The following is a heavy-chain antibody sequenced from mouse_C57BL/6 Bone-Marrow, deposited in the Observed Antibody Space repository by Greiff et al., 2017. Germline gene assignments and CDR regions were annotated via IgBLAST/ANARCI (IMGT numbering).Heavy chain of an antibody. Sequence: VQLQQPGAELVKPGASVTMSCKASGYTFTSYWITWVKQRPGQGLEWIGEIFPGSGSTNYNEKFKSKATLTVDTSSSTDYMQLSSLTSKDSAVYYCARPYYSIYWYVDVWGTRTTVTVAS. D-gene: IGHD2-5*01. V-gene: IGHV1-55*01. J-gene: IGHJ1*03. CDR1: GYTFTSYW. CDR3: ARPYYSIYWYVDV. CDR2: IFPGSGST.